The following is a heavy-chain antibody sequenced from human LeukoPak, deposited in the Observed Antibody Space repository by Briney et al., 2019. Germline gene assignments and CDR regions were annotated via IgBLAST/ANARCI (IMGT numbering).Heavy chain of an antibody. CDR2: IYYSGGT. CDR3: ARSPRLGRYGYGPWELPVSYFDY. V-gene: IGHV4-59*08. D-gene: IGHD1-26*01. Sequence: SETLSLTCTVSGGSISSYYWSWIRQPPGKGLEWIGYIYYSGGTSYNPSLKSRVTISVDTSKNQFSLKLSSVTAAETAVYYCARSPRLGRYGYGPWELPVSYFDYWGQGTLVTVSS. J-gene: IGHJ4*02. CDR1: GGSISSYY.